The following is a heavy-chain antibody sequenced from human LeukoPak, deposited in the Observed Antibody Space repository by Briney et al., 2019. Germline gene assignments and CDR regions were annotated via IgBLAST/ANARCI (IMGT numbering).Heavy chain of an antibody. CDR3: ARGDCSSTSCHSYFDY. D-gene: IGHD2-2*01. J-gene: IGHJ4*02. CDR1: GGSISSSSYY. Sequence: SETLSLTCTVSGGSISSSSYYWGWIRQPPGKGLEWIGEINHSGSTNYNPSLESRVTISVDTSKNQFSLKLSSVTAADTAVYYCARGDCSSTSCHSYFDYWGQGTLVTVSS. V-gene: IGHV4-39*07. CDR2: INHSGST.